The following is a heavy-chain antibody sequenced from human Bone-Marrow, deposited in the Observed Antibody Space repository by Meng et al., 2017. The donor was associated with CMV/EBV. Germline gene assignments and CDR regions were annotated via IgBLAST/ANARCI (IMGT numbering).Heavy chain of an antibody. J-gene: IGHJ6*02. CDR1: GVTFSNVW. Sequence: GGSVRLSCAASGVTFSNVWMSWVRQAPGKGLEWVGRIKSKTDGGTTDYAAPVKGRFTISRDDSKNTLYLQMNSLKTEDTAVYYCTTHSYSEWELLSYYYYGMDVWGQGTTVTVSS. CDR3: TTHSYSEWELLSYYYYGMDV. CDR2: IKSKTDGGTT. V-gene: IGHV3-15*01. D-gene: IGHD1-26*01.